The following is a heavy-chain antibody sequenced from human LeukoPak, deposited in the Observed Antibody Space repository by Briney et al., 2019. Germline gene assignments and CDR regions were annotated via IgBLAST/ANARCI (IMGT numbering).Heavy chain of an antibody. Sequence: GGSLRLSCAASGFTFSSYSMNWVRQAPGKGLEWVSSISSSSSYIYYADSVKGRFTISRDNAKNSLYLQMNSLRAEDTAVYYCARDRLVIGYCSSTSCPLGGLFDYWGQETLVTVSS. J-gene: IGHJ4*02. V-gene: IGHV3-21*01. CDR1: GFTFSSYS. CDR2: ISSSSSYI. CDR3: ARDRLVIGYCSSTSCPLGGLFDY. D-gene: IGHD2-2*01.